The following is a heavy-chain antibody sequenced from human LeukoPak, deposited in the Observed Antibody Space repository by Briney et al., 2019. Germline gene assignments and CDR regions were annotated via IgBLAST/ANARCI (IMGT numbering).Heavy chain of an antibody. V-gene: IGHV3-13*04. CDR3: ARVLGSGTYGLDV. Sequence: GGSLRLSCAASGFTFSSYDMHWVRQAIGKGLEWVSSIGTAGDTYYSGSVKGRFTIFRENAKNSLYLQMNSLRAGDTAVYYCARVLGSGTYGLDVWGQGTTVTVSS. J-gene: IGHJ6*02. D-gene: IGHD3-10*01. CDR1: GFTFSSYD. CDR2: IGTAGDT.